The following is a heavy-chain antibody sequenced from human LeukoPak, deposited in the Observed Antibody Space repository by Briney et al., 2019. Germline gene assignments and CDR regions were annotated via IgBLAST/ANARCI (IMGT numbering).Heavy chain of an antibody. D-gene: IGHD6-19*01. CDR1: GYTFTGYY. CDR2: INPNSGGT. CDR3: AGDLGVSSSGLTP. V-gene: IGHV1-2*02. Sequence: GASVKVSCKASGYTFTGYYMHWVRQAPGQGLEWMGWINPNSGGTNYAQKFQGRVTMTRDTSISTAYMELSRLRSDDTAVYYCAGDLGVSSSGLTPWGQGTLVTVSS. J-gene: IGHJ5*02.